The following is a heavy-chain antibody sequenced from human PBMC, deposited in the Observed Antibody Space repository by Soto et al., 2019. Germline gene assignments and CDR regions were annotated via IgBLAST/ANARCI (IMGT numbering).Heavy chain of an antibody. Sequence: PSETRSLTCTVSGGSISSGDYYWSWIRQRPGKGLEWIGYSYYSGSTYYNPSLKSRVTISVETSKNQFSLKLSCVTAADTAVYYCARGYSYGRFDFDYWGPGPLVTVSS. V-gene: IGHV4-30-4*01. CDR1: GGSISSGDYY. CDR3: ARGYSYGRFDFDY. CDR2: SYYSGST. J-gene: IGHJ4*02. D-gene: IGHD5-18*01.